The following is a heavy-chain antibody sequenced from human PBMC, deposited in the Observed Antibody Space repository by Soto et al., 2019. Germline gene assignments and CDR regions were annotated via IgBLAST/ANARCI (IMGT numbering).Heavy chain of an antibody. CDR3: ATKGVSGWFFDY. D-gene: IGHD6-19*01. J-gene: IGHJ4*02. CDR2: IIPIFVPA. CDR1: GGPFPSFT. V-gene: IGHV1-69*01. Sequence: QVQLVQSGAEVKQPGASVKVSCKASGGPFPSFTFTWVRQAPGQGLEWLGGIIPIFVPANYAQKFQDRVTITADESTSTVYMELSSLRSADTAVYYCATKGVSGWFFDYWGQGTVVTVSS.